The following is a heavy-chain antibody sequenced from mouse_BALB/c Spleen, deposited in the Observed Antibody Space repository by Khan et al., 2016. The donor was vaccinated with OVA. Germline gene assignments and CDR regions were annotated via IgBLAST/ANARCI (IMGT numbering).Heavy chain of an antibody. CDR2: IWGGGGT. Sequence: VQLQESGPGLVVPSQSLSITCTVSGFSLSRYNIHWVRQPPGKGLEWLGMIWGGGGTDYNSTLKSRLSISKDNSKSQVFLKMNSLQTDDTAMYFCARAYYRYGGYYAMDYWGQGTSVTVSS. V-gene: IGHV2-6-4*01. CDR3: ARAYYRYGGYYAMDY. CDR1: GFSLSRYN. D-gene: IGHD2-14*01. J-gene: IGHJ4*01.